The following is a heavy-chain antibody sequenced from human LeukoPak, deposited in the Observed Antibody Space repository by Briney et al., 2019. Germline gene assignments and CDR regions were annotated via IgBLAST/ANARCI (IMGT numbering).Heavy chain of an antibody. J-gene: IGHJ6*03. D-gene: IGHD6-13*01. CDR2: IRYDGSNK. Sequence: PGGSLRLSCAASGFTFSSYGMHWVRQAPGKGLEWVAFIRYDGSNKYYADSVKGRFTISRDNSKNTLYLQMNSLRAEDTAVYYCANEAAAGTEGGYYYYYYMDVWGKGTTVTVSS. CDR1: GFTFSSYG. V-gene: IGHV3-30*02. CDR3: ANEAAAGTEGGYYYYYYMDV.